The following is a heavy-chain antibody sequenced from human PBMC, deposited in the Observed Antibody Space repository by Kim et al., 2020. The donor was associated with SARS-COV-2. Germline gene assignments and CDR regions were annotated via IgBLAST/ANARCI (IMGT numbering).Heavy chain of an antibody. Sequence: GGSLRLSCAASGFTFSSYGMHWVRQAPGKGLEWVAVIWYDGSNKYYADSVKGRFTISRDNSKNTLYLQMNSLRAEDTDVYYCARDQGGAYCSSTSCYGVDNWGQGTLVTVSS. V-gene: IGHV3-33*01. D-gene: IGHD2-2*01. J-gene: IGHJ4*02. CDR2: IWYDGSNK. CDR3: ARDQGGAYCSSTSCYGVDN. CDR1: GFTFSSYG.